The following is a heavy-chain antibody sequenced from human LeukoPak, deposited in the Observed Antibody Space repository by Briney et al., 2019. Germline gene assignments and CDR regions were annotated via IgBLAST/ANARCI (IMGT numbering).Heavy chain of an antibody. CDR2: IYPRDSDT. V-gene: IGHV5-51*01. CDR3: ARHSDVIGAI. J-gene: IGHJ4*02. Sequence: GESLKISCKSSGYTFTHQWIGWVRQKSGSGLEWMGIIYPRDSDTRYSPSFQGHVSISADTSINTAYLEWSRLEASDTAIYYCARHSDVIGAIWGQGTLVTVSS. CDR1: GYTFTHQW. D-gene: IGHD3-10*01.